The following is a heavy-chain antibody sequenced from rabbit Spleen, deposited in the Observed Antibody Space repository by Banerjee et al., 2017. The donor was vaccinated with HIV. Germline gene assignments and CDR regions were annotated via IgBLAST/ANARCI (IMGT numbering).Heavy chain of an antibody. V-gene: IGHV1S40*01. CDR3: ARDLDAVIGWNFAW. D-gene: IGHD1-1*01. CDR2: IGAGDGST. CDR1: GFSFSSSDY. Sequence: QSLEESGGDLVKPGASLTLTCIASGFSFSSSDYMCWVRQAPGKGLEWIACIGAGDGSTYYASWAKGRFTISKTSSTTVTLQMTSLTAADTATYFCARDLDAVIGWNFAWWGPGTLVTVS. J-gene: IGHJ4*01.